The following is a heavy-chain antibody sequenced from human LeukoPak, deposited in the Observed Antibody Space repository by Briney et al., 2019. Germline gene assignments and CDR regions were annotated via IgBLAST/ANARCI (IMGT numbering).Heavy chain of an antibody. D-gene: IGHD3-9*01. CDR3: AREYYDILTGPGNPSYYYGMDV. V-gene: IGHV1-2*02. Sequence: ASVKVSCKASGYTFTGYYIHWVRQAPGQGLEWMGWINPNSGGTNYAQKFQGRVTMTRDTSISTAYMELSRLRSDDTAVYYCAREYYDILTGPGNPSYYYGMDVWGQGTTVTVSS. CDR2: INPNSGGT. J-gene: IGHJ6*02. CDR1: GYTFTGYY.